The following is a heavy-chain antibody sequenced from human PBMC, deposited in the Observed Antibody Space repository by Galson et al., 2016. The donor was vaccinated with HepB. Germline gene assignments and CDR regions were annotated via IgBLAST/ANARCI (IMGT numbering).Heavy chain of an antibody. Sequence: SVKVSCKASGGTFSSSAITWVRQAPGQGLEWMGGIIPKFDTTDYAQKFQGRVTITADESTSTAYMELSSLRSEDTAVYYCARDYCGGDCYSDYYYYYTLDVWGQGTTVTVSS. V-gene: IGHV1-69*13. J-gene: IGHJ6*02. CDR2: IIPKFDTT. D-gene: IGHD2-21*02. CDR3: ARDYCGGDCYSDYYYYYTLDV. CDR1: GGTFSSSA.